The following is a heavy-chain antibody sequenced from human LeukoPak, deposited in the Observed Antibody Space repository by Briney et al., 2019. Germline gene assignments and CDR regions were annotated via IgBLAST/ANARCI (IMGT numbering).Heavy chain of an antibody. CDR3: ARDGIMISVVIAHDGFGL. Sequence: GGSLRLTCAASGFTFSNYAVSWVRQAPGKGLEWVSAISGSGASTHYADSVKGRFTISRDNSRNTVFLQMNSLRVEDTALYFCARDGIMISVVIAHDGFGLWGQGTMVTVST. V-gene: IGHV3-23*01. J-gene: IGHJ3*01. CDR2: ISGSGAST. CDR1: GFTFSNYA. D-gene: IGHD3/OR15-3a*01.